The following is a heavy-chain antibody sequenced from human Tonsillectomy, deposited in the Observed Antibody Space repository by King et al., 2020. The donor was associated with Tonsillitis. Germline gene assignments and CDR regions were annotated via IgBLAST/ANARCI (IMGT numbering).Heavy chain of an antibody. J-gene: IGHJ4*02. D-gene: IGHD3-3*01. V-gene: IGHV4-34*01. CDR3: ARGGYDFWSGYSPYYFDY. Sequence: VQLQQWGAGLLKPSETLSLTCAVYGGSFSDYYWSWIRQPPGKGLEWIGEINHSGSTTYNPSLKSRVTISVDTSKNQFSLKLSSVTAADTAVYYCARGGYDFWSGYSPYYFDYWGQGTLVTVSS. CDR2: INHSGST. CDR1: GGSFSDYY.